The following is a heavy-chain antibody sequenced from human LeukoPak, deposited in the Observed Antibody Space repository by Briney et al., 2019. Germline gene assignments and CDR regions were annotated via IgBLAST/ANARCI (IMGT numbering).Heavy chain of an antibody. CDR1: GFTFSSYG. D-gene: IGHD6-6*01. J-gene: IGHJ4*02. Sequence: GGSLRLSCAASGFTFSSYGMHWVRQAPGKGLEWVAVIWYDGSNKYYADSVKGRFTISRDNSKNTLYLQMNSLRAEDTAVYYCAKGVGFGYSSSSPFDYWGQGTLVTVSS. CDR3: AKGVGFGYSSSSPFDY. V-gene: IGHV3-33*06. CDR2: IWYDGSNK.